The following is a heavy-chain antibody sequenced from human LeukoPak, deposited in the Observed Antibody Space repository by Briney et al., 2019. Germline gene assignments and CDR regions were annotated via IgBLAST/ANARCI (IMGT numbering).Heavy chain of an antibody. CDR1: GGSISSSGYY. CDR2: IYYSGST. D-gene: IGHD1-14*01. V-gene: IGHV4-39*01. Sequence: PSETQSLTCTVSGGSISSSGYYWGWIRQPPGKGLEWIASIYYSGSTYYNSSLKSRVTISMDRSKNQVSLKLSAVTAADTAVYYCARHIDHLGGFWGQGTLVTVSS. CDR3: ARHIDHLGGF. J-gene: IGHJ4*02.